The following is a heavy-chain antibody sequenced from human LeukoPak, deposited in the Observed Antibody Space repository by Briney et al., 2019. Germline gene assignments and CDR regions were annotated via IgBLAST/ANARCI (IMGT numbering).Heavy chain of an antibody. Sequence: SETLSLTCTVSGGSISSYYWSWIRQPAGKGLEWIGRIYTSGSTNYNPSLKSRVTMSVDTSKNQFSLKLSSVTAADTAVHYCARGKGYYDSSGYWRGMDVWGQGATVTVSS. D-gene: IGHD3-22*01. CDR2: IYTSGST. V-gene: IGHV4-4*07. CDR3: ARGKGYYDSSGYWRGMDV. J-gene: IGHJ6*02. CDR1: GGSISSYY.